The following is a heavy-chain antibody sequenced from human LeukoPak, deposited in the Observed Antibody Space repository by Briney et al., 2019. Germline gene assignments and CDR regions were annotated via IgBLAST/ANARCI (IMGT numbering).Heavy chain of an antibody. CDR3: VRETRGTTIYY. J-gene: IGHJ4*02. CDR1: GFSVSENY. Sequence: PGGSLRLSCAASGFSVSENYMSWVRQAPGKGLEWVSVIYRGDATYYADSVKGRFTISRDSFENTVYHQMDSLRAEDTAVYYCVRETRGTTIYYWGQGTLVTVSS. CDR2: IYRGDAT. D-gene: IGHD5-24*01. V-gene: IGHV3-66*01.